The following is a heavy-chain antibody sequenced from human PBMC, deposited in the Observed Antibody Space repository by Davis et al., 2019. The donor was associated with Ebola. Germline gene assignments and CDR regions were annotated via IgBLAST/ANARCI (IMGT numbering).Heavy chain of an antibody. CDR3: ARVAGYYDSSGSYDAFDI. D-gene: IGHD3-22*01. J-gene: IGHJ3*02. CDR2: INPSGGST. CDR1: GYTFTSYY. V-gene: IGHV1-46*01. Sequence: AASVKVSCKASGYTFTSYYMHWVRQAPGQGLEWMGIINPSGGSTSYAQKFQGRVTMTRDTSTSTVYMELSSLRSDDTAVYYCARVAGYYDSSGSYDAFDIWGQGTMVTVSS.